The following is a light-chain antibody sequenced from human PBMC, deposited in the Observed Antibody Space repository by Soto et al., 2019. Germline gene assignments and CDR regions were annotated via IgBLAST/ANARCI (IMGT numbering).Light chain of an antibody. CDR3: SSYTSSNTLV. CDR1: SSDVGGYNY. J-gene: IGLJ2*01. V-gene: IGLV2-14*01. Sequence: QSVLTQPASVSGSPGQSITISCTGTSSDVGGYNYVSWYQQHPGKAPKLMIYDVSNRPSGVSNRFSGSKSGNTAPLTISGLQAEDEADYYCSSYTSSNTLVFGGGTKLTVL. CDR2: DVS.